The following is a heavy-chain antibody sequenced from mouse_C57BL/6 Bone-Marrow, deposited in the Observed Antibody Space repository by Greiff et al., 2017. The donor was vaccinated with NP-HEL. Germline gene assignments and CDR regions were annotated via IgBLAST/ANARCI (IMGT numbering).Heavy chain of an antibody. CDR3: ARSSHYYGSSPYYFDY. D-gene: IGHD1-1*01. J-gene: IGHJ2*01. Sequence: VQLQQPGAELVRPGTSVKLSCKASGYTFTSYWMHWVKQRPGQGLEWIGVIDPSDSYTNYNQKFKGKATLTVDTSSSTAYMQLSSLTSEDSAVYYCARSSHYYGSSPYYFDYWGQGTTLTVSS. V-gene: IGHV1-59*01. CDR1: GYTFTSYW. CDR2: IDPSDSYT.